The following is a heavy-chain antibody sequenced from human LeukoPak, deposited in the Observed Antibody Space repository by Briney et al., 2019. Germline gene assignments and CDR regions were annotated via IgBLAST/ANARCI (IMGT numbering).Heavy chain of an antibody. CDR3: ARGLTIFGVAPLINWFDP. V-gene: IGHV4-34*01. CDR2: INHSGST. Sequence: KPSETLSLTCAVYGGSFSGYYWSWIRQPPGKGLEWIGEINHSGSTNYNPSLKSRVTISVDTSKNQFSLKLSSVTAADTAVYYCARGLTIFGVAPLINWFDPWGQGTLVTVSS. J-gene: IGHJ5*02. CDR1: GGSFSGYY. D-gene: IGHD3-3*01.